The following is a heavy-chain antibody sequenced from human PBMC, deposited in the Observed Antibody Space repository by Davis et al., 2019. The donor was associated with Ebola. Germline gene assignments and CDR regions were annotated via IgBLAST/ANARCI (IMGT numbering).Heavy chain of an antibody. Sequence: SETLSLTCAVSGGSFNGYFWSWIRQSPGKGLEWLGEINHIGITHHNPSLKSRLTLAVDTPKNQFSLNLSSVTAADTAVYYRARDDLSGLIDSWGQGTLVTVSS. CDR2: INHIGIT. J-gene: IGHJ4*02. D-gene: IGHD1-26*01. CDR3: ARDDLSGLIDS. CDR1: GGSFNGYF. V-gene: IGHV4-34*01.